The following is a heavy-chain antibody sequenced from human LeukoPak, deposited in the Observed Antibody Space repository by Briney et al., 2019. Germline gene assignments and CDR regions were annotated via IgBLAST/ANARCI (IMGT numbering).Heavy chain of an antibody. CDR1: GDTFTSQY. J-gene: IGHJ4*02. D-gene: IGHD2-21*02. V-gene: IGHV1-46*01. CDR3: ARLHYCGGDCSAFAY. Sequence: ASVKVSCKAFGDTFTSQYIQWVRQAPGQGLEWMGMINPSDGSTTYAQKFQGRVTMTTDTSTSTAYMELRSLRSDDTAVYYCARLHYCGGDCSAFAYWGQGTLVTVSS. CDR2: INPSDGST.